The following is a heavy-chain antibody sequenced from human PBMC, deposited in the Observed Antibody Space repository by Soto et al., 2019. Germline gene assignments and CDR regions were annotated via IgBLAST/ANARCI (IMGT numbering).Heavy chain of an antibody. V-gene: IGHV6-1*01. CDR2: TYYRSKWYN. J-gene: IGHJ5*02. CDR1: GDSVSSNSVA. D-gene: IGHD2-2*01. CDR3: ARRISSSSQLDP. Sequence: PSQTLSLTCAISGDSVSSNSVAWNWIRQSPSRGLEWLGRTYYRSKWYNDYALSVKSRISIIPDTSKNQFSLQLNSVTPEDTAVYYCARRISSSSQLDPWGQGTLVTVSS.